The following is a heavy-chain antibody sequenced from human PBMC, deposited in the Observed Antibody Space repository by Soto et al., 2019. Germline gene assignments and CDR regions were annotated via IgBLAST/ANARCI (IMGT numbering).Heavy chain of an antibody. Sequence: QVQLVESGGGVVQPGRSLRLSCAASGFTFSSYAMHWVRQAPGKGLEWVAVISYDGSNKYYADSVKGRFTISRDNSQNTLYLQMNSLRAEDTAVYYCARDPHPPGTMVRGVTNWFDPWGQGTLVTVSS. V-gene: IGHV3-30-3*01. D-gene: IGHD3-10*01. J-gene: IGHJ5*02. CDR2: ISYDGSNK. CDR1: GFTFSSYA. CDR3: ARDPHPPGTMVRGVTNWFDP.